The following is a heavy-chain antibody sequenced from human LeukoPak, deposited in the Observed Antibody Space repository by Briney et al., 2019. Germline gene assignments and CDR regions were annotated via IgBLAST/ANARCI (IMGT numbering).Heavy chain of an antibody. J-gene: IGHJ4*02. CDR1: RYTFTGYY. Sequence: RWASVKVSCKASRYTFTGYYMHWVRQAPGQGLEWMGWINPNSGGTDYAQKFQGRVTMTRDTSISTAYMELSRLRSDDTAVYYCARDLSMDTAYHYFDYWGQGTLVTVSS. CDR2: INPNSGGT. D-gene: IGHD5-18*01. V-gene: IGHV1-2*02. CDR3: ARDLSMDTAYHYFDY.